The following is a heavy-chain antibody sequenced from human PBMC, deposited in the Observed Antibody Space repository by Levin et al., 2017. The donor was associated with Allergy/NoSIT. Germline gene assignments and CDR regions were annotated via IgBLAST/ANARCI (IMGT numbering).Heavy chain of an antibody. V-gene: IGHV4-38-2*01. Sequence: LSLTCGVSGYSISRGNYWGWIRQPPGKALEWIGSLYHTGTTHYNPSLESRVTISVDTSKNQFSLKLSSVTAADPGVYYCARGDCIGGTCYSVYNWFDPWGQGILVTVSS. CDR1: GYSISRGNY. CDR3: ARGDCIGGTCYSVYNWFDP. D-gene: IGHD2-15*01. J-gene: IGHJ5*02. CDR2: LYHTGTT.